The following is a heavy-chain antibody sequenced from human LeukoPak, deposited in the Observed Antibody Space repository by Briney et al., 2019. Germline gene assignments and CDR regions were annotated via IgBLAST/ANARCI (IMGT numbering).Heavy chain of an antibody. D-gene: IGHD3-22*01. CDR3: ARDSNHDSSGYFSYNYGMDV. V-gene: IGHV4-30-4*01. CDR2: IYYSGST. CDR1: GGSISSGNYY. J-gene: IGHJ6*02. Sequence: SETLSLTCTVSGGSISSGNYYWSWIRQPPGKGLEWIGYIYYSGSTYYNPSLKSRVTISVDASKNQFSLKLGSVTAADTAVYYCARDSNHDSSGYFSYNYGMDVWGQGTTVTVSS.